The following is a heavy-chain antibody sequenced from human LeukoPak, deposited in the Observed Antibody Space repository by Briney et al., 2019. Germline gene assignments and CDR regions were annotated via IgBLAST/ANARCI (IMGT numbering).Heavy chain of an antibody. CDR3: ASNQYDSSGYYYLGWYFDL. Sequence: SVKVSCKASGGTFSSYAISWVRQAPGPGHEWMGGIIPIFGTANYAQKFQGRVTITTDESTSTAYMELSSLRFEDTAVYYCASNQYDSSGYYYLGWYFDLWGRGTMVTVSS. J-gene: IGHJ2*01. CDR2: IIPIFGTA. D-gene: IGHD3-22*01. CDR1: GGTFSSYA. V-gene: IGHV1-69*05.